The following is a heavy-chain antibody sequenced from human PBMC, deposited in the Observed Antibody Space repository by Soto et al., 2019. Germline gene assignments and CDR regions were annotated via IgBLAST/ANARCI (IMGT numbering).Heavy chain of an antibody. D-gene: IGHD5-18*01. V-gene: IGHV3-23*01. Sequence: GRALKLSWSAFGLHFGSFHMQRIPQAPGRGLEGVSAISGGGSSTFYADSVKGRFVISRDNSKNTVHLQLDSLRAEDTAVYYCATESVDTAMEPRIGMDVWGQGT. CDR2: ISGGGSST. CDR3: ATESVDTAMEPRIGMDV. J-gene: IGHJ6*02. CDR1: GLHFGSFH.